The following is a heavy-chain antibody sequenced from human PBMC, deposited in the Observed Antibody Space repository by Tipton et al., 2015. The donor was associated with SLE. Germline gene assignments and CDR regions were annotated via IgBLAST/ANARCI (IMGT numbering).Heavy chain of an antibody. Sequence: TLSLTCTVSGGSISSGGYYWSWIRQHPGKGLEWIGYIYYSGSTYYNPSLKSRVTISIDTSKNQFSLKLSSVTAADTAVYYCARRGGIAVADWGQGTLVTVSS. CDR2: IYYSGST. CDR3: ARRGGIAVAD. D-gene: IGHD6-19*01. CDR1: GGSISSGGYY. V-gene: IGHV4-31*03. J-gene: IGHJ4*02.